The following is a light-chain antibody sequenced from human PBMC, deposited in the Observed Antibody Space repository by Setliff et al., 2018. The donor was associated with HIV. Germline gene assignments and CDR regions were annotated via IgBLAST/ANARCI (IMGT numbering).Light chain of an antibody. CDR2: DVS. CDR1: SSDIGGFNY. J-gene: IGLJ1*01. Sequence: QSVLTQPASVPGSPGQSITISCTGTSSDIGGFNYVSWYQLHPGKAPKLMIFDVSLRPSGVSNRFSGSKSGNTASLTISGLRAEDEADYFCNSYRSGSPYVFGTGTKGTVL. CDR3: NSYRSGSPYV. V-gene: IGLV2-14*01.